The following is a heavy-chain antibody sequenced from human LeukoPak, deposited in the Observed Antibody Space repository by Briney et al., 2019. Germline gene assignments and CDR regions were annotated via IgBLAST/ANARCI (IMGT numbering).Heavy chain of an antibody. Sequence: GGSLRLSCAASGFTFSSYSMNWVRQAPGKGLEWVSSISSSSSYIYYADSVKGRFTISRDNAKNSLYLQMNSLRAEDTAVYYCARGRDGYTDREVGYWGQGTLVTVSS. V-gene: IGHV3-21*01. CDR1: GFTFSSYS. CDR3: ARGRDGYTDREVGY. CDR2: ISSSSSYI. J-gene: IGHJ4*02. D-gene: IGHD5-24*01.